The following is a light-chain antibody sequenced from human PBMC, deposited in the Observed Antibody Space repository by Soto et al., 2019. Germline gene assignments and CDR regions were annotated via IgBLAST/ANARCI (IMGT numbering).Light chain of an antibody. CDR3: QQYDNWPVT. CDR1: QSVGRN. J-gene: IGKJ4*01. Sequence: EIVVTQSPATLSVSPGERFTFSCMAIQSVGRNLAWYQHKPGKAPWLLIYRASTGATGIPARFSGSGSGTEVTLTIYSLQSEDSEIYYCQQYDNWPVTFGGGTKVDIK. V-gene: IGKV3-15*01. CDR2: RAS.